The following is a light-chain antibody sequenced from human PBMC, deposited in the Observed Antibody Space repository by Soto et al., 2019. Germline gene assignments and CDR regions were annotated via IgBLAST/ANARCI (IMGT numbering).Light chain of an antibody. CDR1: SANIGAGYD. V-gene: IGLV1-40*01. J-gene: IGLJ1*01. CDR2: GNS. Sequence: QAVRTQPPSVSGAPGQRVTISCTGSSANIGAGYDVHWYQQLPGTAPNLLIYGNSNRPSGVPDRFSGSKSGTSASLAITGLQAEDEADYYCQSYDSRLSGSVFGPGTKVTVL. CDR3: QSYDSRLSGSV.